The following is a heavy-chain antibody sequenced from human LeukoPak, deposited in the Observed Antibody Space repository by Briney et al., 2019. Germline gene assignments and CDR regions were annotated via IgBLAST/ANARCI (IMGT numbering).Heavy chain of an antibody. CDR2: IYHSGST. CDR1: GGSISSSNW. Sequence: PSETLSLTCAVSGGSISSSNWWSWVRQPPGKGLEWIGEIYHSGSTNYNPSLKSRVTISVDKSKNQFSLKLSSVTAADTAVYYCARAGSGSYGWFDPWGQGTLVTVSS. D-gene: IGHD3-22*01. V-gene: IGHV4-4*02. CDR3: ARAGSGSYGWFDP. J-gene: IGHJ5*02.